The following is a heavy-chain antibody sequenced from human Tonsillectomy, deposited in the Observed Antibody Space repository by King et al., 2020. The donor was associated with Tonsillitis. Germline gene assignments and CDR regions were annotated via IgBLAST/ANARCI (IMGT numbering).Heavy chain of an antibody. D-gene: IGHD6-13*01. CDR3: AKDSISSSWFYYFDY. J-gene: IGHJ4*02. V-gene: IGHV3-9*01. CDR1: GFTFDDYA. CDR2: ISWNSGSI. Sequence: VQLVESGGGLVQPGRSLRLSCAASGFTFDDYAMHWVRQAPGKGLEWVSGISWNSGSIGYAYSVKGRFTISRDNAKNSLYLQMNSLRAEDTALYYCAKDSISSSWFYYFDYWGQGTLVTVSS.